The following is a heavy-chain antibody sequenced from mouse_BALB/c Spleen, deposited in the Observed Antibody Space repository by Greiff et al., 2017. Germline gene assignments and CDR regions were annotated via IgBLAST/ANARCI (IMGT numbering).Heavy chain of an antibody. D-gene: IGHD2-14*01. CDR2: ISSGSSTI. J-gene: IGHJ1*01. V-gene: IGHV5-17*02. CDR1: GFTFSSFG. CDR3: ARLTIGHEGYFDV. Sequence: DVKLVESGGGLVQPGGSRKLSCAASGFTFSSFGMHWVRQAPEKGLEWVAYISSGSSTIYYADTVKGRFTISRDNPKNTLFLQMTSLRSEDTAMYYCARLTIGHEGYFDVWGAGTTVTVSS.